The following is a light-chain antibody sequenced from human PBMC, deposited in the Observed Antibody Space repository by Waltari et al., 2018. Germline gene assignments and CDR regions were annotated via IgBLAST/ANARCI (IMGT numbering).Light chain of an antibody. CDR1: NSNIGSSP. Sequence: QSVMTQPPSASGTPGQRVIISCSGSNSNIGSSPVNLYQQLPGAAPKVLIYSDDRRPSGVPDRFSGSKSGTSASLAITGLQSEDEADYYCASWDYGLNGILFGGGTRLTVL. J-gene: IGLJ2*01. V-gene: IGLV1-44*01. CDR3: ASWDYGLNGIL. CDR2: SDD.